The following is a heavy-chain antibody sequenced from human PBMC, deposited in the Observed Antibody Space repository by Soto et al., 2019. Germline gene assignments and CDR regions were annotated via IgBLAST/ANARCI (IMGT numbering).Heavy chain of an antibody. V-gene: IGHV4-34*01. CDR1: GGSFSGYY. CDR2: INHSGST. D-gene: IGHD6-6*01. CDR3: ANLYSSSLKYYYYSMDV. Sequence: PSETLSLTCAVYGGSFSGYYLSWIRQPPGKGLEWIGEINHSGSTNYNPSLKSRVTISVDTSKNQFSLKLSSVTAADTAVYYCANLYSSSLKYYYYSMDVWGKGTTVTVSS. J-gene: IGHJ6*03.